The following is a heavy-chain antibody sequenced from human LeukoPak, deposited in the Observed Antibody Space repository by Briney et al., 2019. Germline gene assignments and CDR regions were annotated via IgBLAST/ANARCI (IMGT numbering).Heavy chain of an antibody. CDR3: ARDPLYCSSTSCYLVPYAFDI. CDR2: ISSSSSYI. V-gene: IGHV3-21*01. D-gene: IGHD2-2*01. Sequence: GGSLRLSCAASGFTFSSYSMNWVRQAPGKGLEWVSSISSSSSYIYYADSVKGRFTISRDNAKNSLYLQMNSLSAEDTAVYYCARDPLYCSSTSCYLVPYAFDIWGQGTMVTVSS. CDR1: GFTFSSYS. J-gene: IGHJ3*02.